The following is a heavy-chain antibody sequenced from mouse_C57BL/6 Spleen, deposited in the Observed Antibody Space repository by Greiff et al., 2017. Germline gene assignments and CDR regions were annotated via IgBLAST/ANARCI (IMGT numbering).Heavy chain of an antibody. CDR2: IYPGDGDT. CDR3: EGCDYGWGCDDLDY. J-gene: IGHJ4*01. D-gene: IGHD2-4*01. Sequence: VKLMESGAELVKPGASVKLSCKASGYAFSSYWMNWVKQRPGKGLEWIGKIYPGDGDTNYNEKFKGKATLTADKSSSTAYMQLSSLTSEDAAVYFGEGCDYGWGCDDLDYWGQGTTVTVSS. CDR1: GYAFSSYW. V-gene: IGHV1-80*01.